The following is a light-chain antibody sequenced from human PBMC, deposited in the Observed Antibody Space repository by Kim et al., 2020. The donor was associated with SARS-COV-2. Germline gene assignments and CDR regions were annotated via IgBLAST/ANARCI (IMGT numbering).Light chain of an antibody. V-gene: IGKV1-39*01. J-gene: IGKJ1*01. CDR3: QQRYTFPRT. Sequence: DIQMTQSPSSLSASVGDRVTITCRTSQRISSSLNWYQQKPGTAPKLLIYAASGLQSGVPSRFSGSGSGTDFTLTINGLQPEDYATDICQQRYTFPRTFDQGTRMDI. CDR2: AAS. CDR1: QRISSS.